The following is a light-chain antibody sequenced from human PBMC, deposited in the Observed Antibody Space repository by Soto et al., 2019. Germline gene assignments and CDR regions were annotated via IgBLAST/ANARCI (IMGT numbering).Light chain of an antibody. CDR2: EVN. J-gene: IGLJ2*01. CDR1: SSDVGDYNY. Sequence: QSVLTQPPSASGSPGQSVTISCTGTSSDVGDYNYVSWYQQHPGRAPKLMIYEVNKRPSGVPDRFSGSKSGNTASLTVSGLQAADEADYYCSSYAGKGVFGGGSTLTVL. V-gene: IGLV2-8*01. CDR3: SSYAGKGV.